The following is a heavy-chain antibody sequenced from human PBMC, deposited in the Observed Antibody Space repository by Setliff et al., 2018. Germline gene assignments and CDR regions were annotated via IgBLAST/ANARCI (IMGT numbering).Heavy chain of an antibody. CDR1: GGSISSSNW. J-gene: IGHJ4*02. CDR2: IYHSGST. CDR3: ARVRNTQNGFFDY. D-gene: IGHD1-1*01. Sequence: SETLSLTCAVSGGSISSSNWWSWVRQPPGKGLEWIGEIYHSGSTNYNPSLKSRATISVDTSKNHFSLKLSSVTAAETAVYYCARVRNTQNGFFDYWSQGTLVTVSS. V-gene: IGHV4-4*02.